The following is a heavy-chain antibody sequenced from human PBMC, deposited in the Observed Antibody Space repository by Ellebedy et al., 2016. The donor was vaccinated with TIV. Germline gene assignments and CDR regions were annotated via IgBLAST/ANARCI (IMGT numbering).Heavy chain of an antibody. CDR2: INWNGDST. CDR3: ARVPIGAGGRYYYYGMDV. D-gene: IGHD6-13*01. CDR1: GFTFDDYG. V-gene: IGHV3-20*01. J-gene: IGHJ6*02. Sequence: GESLKISCAVSGFTFDDYGMSWVRQAPGKGLEWVSGINWNGDSTDYADSVKGRFTISRDNAKNSLHLQMNSLRAGDTALYHCARVPIGAGGRYYYYGMDVWGQGTTVTVSS.